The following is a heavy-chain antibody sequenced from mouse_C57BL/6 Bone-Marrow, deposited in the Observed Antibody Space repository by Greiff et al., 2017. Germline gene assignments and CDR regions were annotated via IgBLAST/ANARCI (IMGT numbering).Heavy chain of an antibody. V-gene: IGHV1-74*01. J-gene: IGHJ2*01. Sequence: QVQLQQPGAELVKPGASVKVSCTASGYTFTSYWLHWVKQRPGQGLAWIGRIHPSDSDTNSTQKFKGKATLTVAKASSAAYLQLSSLTSEDAAVYDSTISVCNYIDYWGQGTTLTVSS. CDR2: IHPSDSDT. CDR1: GYTFTSYW. CDR3: TISVCNYIDY.